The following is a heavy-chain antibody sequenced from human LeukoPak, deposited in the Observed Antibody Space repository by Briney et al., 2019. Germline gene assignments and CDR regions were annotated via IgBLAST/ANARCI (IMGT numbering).Heavy chain of an antibody. CDR3: AKFGDYGDYDVWFDP. D-gene: IGHD4-17*01. CDR1: GFTFGTYA. V-gene: IGHV3-23*01. J-gene: IGHJ5*02. Sequence: GGSLRLSCVASGFTFGTYAMSWVRQAPGKGLEWVSAISGSGGSTYYADSVKGRFTISRDNSKNTLYLQMNSLRAEDTAVYYCAKFGDYGDYDVWFDPWGQGTLVTVSS. CDR2: ISGSGGST.